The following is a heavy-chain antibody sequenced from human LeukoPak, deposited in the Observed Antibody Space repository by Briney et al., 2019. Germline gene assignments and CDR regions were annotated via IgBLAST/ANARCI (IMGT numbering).Heavy chain of an antibody. D-gene: IGHD3-16*02. CDR1: AYTFTNHY. CDR3: ARVTKYYDYVWGSYRLYYFDY. J-gene: IGHJ4*02. V-gene: IGHV1-46*01. CDR2: INPTGGNT. Sequence: GASVKVSCKTSAYTFTNHYIHWVRQAPGQGLEWMGLINPTGGNTNYAQNFQGRVTMTRNTSISTAYMELSSLRSEDTAVYYCARVTKYYDYVWGSYRLYYFDYWGQGTLVTVSS.